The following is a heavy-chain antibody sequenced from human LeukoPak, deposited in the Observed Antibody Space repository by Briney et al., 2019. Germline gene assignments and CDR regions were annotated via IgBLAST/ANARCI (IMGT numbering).Heavy chain of an antibody. CDR3: ARDHSGSYYVGGIDY. D-gene: IGHD1-26*01. CDR2: IYSGGST. V-gene: IGHV3-53*01. Sequence: GGSLRLSCAASGFTVSSNYMSWVRQAPGKGLEWFSVIYSGGSTYYADSVKGRFTISRDNYKNTLYLQMNSLRAEDTAVYYCARDHSGSYYVGGIDYWGQGTLVTVSS. CDR1: GFTVSSNY. J-gene: IGHJ4*02.